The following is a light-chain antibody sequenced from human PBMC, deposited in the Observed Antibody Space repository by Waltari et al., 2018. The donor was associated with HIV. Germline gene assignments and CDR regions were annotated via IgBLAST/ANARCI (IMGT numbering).Light chain of an antibody. J-gene: IGLJ3*02. CDR3: SSYTVTGTLNWV. CDR1: SSDVGRYNY. Sequence: QSALTQPASVSGSPGQSITISCTGTSSDVGRYNYVSWYQQHPGKAPKLLFYEVSKRPSGVCTRFSGAKSGNTASLTISGRQAEDEALYYCSSYTVTGTLNWVFGGGTKLTVL. CDR2: EVS. V-gene: IGLV2-14*03.